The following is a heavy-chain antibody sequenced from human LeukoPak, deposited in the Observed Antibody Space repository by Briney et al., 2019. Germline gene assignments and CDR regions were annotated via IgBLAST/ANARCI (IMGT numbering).Heavy chain of an antibody. V-gene: IGHV4-30-4*08. CDR2: IYYSGST. D-gene: IGHD5-12*01. CDR3: ARVVSGYVPGYFDY. CDR1: GGSISSGDYY. J-gene: IGHJ4*02. Sequence: PSETLSLTCTVSGGSISSGDYYWSWIRQPPGKGLEWIGYIYYSGSTYYNPSLKSRVTISVDTSKNQFSLKLSSVTAADTAVYYCARVVSGYVPGYFDYWGQGTLVTVSS.